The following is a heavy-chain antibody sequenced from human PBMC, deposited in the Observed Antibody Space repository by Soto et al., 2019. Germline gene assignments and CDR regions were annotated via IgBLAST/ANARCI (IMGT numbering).Heavy chain of an antibody. V-gene: IGHV3-30*03. CDR2: ISYDGSNK. CDR1: GFPFSSYG. Sequence: GGSLRLSCAVSGFPFSSYGMSWVRQAPGKGLEWVAVISYDGSNKYYADSVKGRFTISRDNSKNTLYLQMNSLRAEDTAVYYCARVDGSGSYVYYYYGMDVWCQGTTVTVSS. D-gene: IGHD3-10*01. CDR3: ARVDGSGSYVYYYYGMDV. J-gene: IGHJ6*02.